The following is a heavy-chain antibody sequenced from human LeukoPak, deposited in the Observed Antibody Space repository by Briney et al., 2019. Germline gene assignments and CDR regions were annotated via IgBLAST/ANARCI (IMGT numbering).Heavy chain of an antibody. CDR1: GFTFDDYA. V-gene: IGHV3-9*01. Sequence: GGSLRLSCAASGFTFDDYAMHWVRQTPGKGLEWVSGISWNSGSIGYADSVKGRFTISRDNAKNSLYLQMNSLRAEDTALYYCAKVWGSSRLTSSAFDIWGQGTMVTVSS. CDR3: AKVWGSSRLTSSAFDI. CDR2: ISWNSGSI. D-gene: IGHD6-13*01. J-gene: IGHJ3*02.